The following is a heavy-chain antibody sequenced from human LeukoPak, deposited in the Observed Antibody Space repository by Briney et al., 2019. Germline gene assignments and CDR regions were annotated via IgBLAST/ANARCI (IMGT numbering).Heavy chain of an antibody. J-gene: IGHJ4*02. Sequence: PGGSLRLSCTASGFTLSNYAMSWVRQGPGKGLEWVAFIRYDGSNKYYADFVKGRFTISRDNSENTLYLQMNSLRAEDTAVYYCAKEIWPTVTIPGRTYFDYWGQGALVTVSS. V-gene: IGHV3-30*02. CDR2: IRYDGSNK. D-gene: IGHD4-17*01. CDR3: AKEIWPTVTIPGRTYFDY. CDR1: GFTLSNYA.